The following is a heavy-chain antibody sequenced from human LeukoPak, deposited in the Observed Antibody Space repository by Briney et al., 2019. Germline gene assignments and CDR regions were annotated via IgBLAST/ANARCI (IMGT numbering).Heavy chain of an antibody. D-gene: IGHD6-19*01. CDR2: INPSGGST. CDR3: ARGGYSSGWADY. J-gene: IGHJ4*02. Sequence: ASVKVSCKASGYTFTSYCMHWVRQAPGQGLEWMGIINPSGGSTSYAQKFQGRVTMTRDTSISTAYMELSRLRSDDTAVYYCARGGYSSGWADYWGQGTLVTVSS. CDR1: GYTFTSYC. V-gene: IGHV1-46*01.